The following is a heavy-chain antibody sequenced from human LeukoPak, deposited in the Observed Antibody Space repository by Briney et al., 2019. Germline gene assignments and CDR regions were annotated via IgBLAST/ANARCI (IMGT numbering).Heavy chain of an antibody. D-gene: IGHD3-10*01. CDR1: GYSISSGYH. J-gene: IGHJ4*02. V-gene: IGHV4-38-2*02. CDR3: AREIVRGVPGW. CDR2: LYAAGNT. Sequence: SETLSLTCAVSGYSISSGYHWGWTRQTPGKGLEWIGSLYAAGNTYYSPSLKSRVTISHDKSKNLFSLDLRSVTAADTAVYYCAREIVRGVPGWWGQGTLVTVSS.